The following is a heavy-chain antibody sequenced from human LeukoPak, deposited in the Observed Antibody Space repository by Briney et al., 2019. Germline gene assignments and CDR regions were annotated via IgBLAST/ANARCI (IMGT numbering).Heavy chain of an antibody. CDR1: GYTFTGYY. Sequence: ASVKVSCKASGYTFTGYYMHWVRQAPGQGLEWMGRINPNSGGTNYAQKFQGRVTMTRDTSISTAYMELSRLRSDDTAVYYCARVRDCTNGVCRRGFNWFDPWGQGTLVTVSS. V-gene: IGHV1-2*06. CDR3: ARVRDCTNGVCRRGFNWFDP. J-gene: IGHJ5*02. D-gene: IGHD2-8*01. CDR2: INPNSGGT.